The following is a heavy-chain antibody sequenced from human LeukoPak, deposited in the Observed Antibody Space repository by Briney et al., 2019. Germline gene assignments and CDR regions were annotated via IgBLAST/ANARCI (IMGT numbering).Heavy chain of an antibody. D-gene: IGHD3-22*01. CDR3: ARVSGFSGLAFDY. CDR1: GFTFSSYE. J-gene: IGHJ4*02. Sequence: SGGSLRLSCAASGFTFSSYEMNWVRQAPGKGLEWVSYISSSGSTIYYADSLKGRFTISRDNAKNSLYLQMNSLRVEDTAVYYCARVSGFSGLAFDYWGQGTLVTVSS. CDR2: ISSSGSTI. V-gene: IGHV3-48*03.